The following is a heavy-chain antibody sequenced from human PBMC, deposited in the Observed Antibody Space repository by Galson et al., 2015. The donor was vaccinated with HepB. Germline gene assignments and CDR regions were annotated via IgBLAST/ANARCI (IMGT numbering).Heavy chain of an antibody. CDR3: ARDPFERYCSGGSCQYYFDY. D-gene: IGHD2-15*01. CDR2: IVPIFGTA. CDR1: GGTFSSYA. V-gene: IGHV1-69*13. J-gene: IGHJ4*02. Sequence: SVKVSCKASGGTFSSYAISWVRQAPGQGLEWMGGIVPIFGTANYAQKFQGRVTITADESTSTAYMELSSLRSEDTAVYYCARDPFERYCSGGSCQYYFDYWGQGTLVTVSS.